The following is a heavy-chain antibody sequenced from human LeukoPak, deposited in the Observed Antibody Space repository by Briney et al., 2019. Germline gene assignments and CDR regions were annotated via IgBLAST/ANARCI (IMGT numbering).Heavy chain of an antibody. CDR3: ARPLGPGAFDI. Sequence: SETLSLTCTVSGGSISSSGYYWGWIRQPPGKGLEGIGSIYYSGSTYYNPSLKSRVTISVDTSKNQFSLRLSSVTAADTAVYYCARPLGPGAFDIWGQGTMVTVSS. V-gene: IGHV4-39*01. J-gene: IGHJ3*02. CDR2: IYYSGST. CDR1: GGSISSSGYY. D-gene: IGHD7-27*01.